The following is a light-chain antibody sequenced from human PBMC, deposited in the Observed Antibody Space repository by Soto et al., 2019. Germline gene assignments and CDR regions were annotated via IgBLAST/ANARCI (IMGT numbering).Light chain of an antibody. CDR3: QQGLTFPIT. V-gene: IGKV1-12*01. Sequence: DIQMTQSPSSVSASVGDTVTITCRASQDVSTWLAWFQQRPGKAPNLLIYAASSLQIGVPSRFSCSGSGTDFHLTIVSLQPEDFATYYFQQGLTFPITFGKGTRLDIK. CDR2: AAS. CDR1: QDVSTW. J-gene: IGKJ5*01.